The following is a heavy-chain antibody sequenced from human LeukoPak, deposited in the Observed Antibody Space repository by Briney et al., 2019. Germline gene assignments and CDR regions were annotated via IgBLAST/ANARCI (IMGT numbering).Heavy chain of an antibody. J-gene: IGHJ6*03. CDR1: GGTFSSYT. CDR3: ARQILAMAEDYYYYMDV. V-gene: IGHV1-69*08. Sequence: SVKVSCKASGGTFSSYTISWVRQAPGQGLEWMGRIIPILGTANYAQKFQGRVTITADKSTSTAYMELSSLRSEDTAVYYCARQILAMAEDYYYYMDVWGKGTTVTVSS. CDR2: IIPILGTA. D-gene: IGHD5-18*01.